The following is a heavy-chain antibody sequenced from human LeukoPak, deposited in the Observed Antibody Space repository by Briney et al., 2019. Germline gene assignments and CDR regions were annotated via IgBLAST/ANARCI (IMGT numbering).Heavy chain of an antibody. V-gene: IGHV3-48*03. Sequence: GGSLRLSCAASGFTFSSYEMNWVRQAPGKGLEWVSYISSSGSTIYYADSVKGRFTTSGDNAKNSLYLQMNSLRAEDTAVYYCARALSTYQLGEYSYYYGMDVWGQGTTVTVSS. J-gene: IGHJ6*02. CDR1: GFTFSSYE. D-gene: IGHD2-2*01. CDR3: ARALSTYQLGEYSYYYGMDV. CDR2: ISSSGSTI.